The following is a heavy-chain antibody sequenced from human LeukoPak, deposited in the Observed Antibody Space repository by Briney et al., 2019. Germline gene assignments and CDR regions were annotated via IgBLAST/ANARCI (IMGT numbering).Heavy chain of an antibody. V-gene: IGHV3-21*01. CDR3: ARDPRDRNYFDY. CDR2: ISSSSSYI. Sequence: PGGSLRLSCAASGFTFSSYSMNWVRQAPGKGLEWVSSISSSSSYIYYADSVKGRFTISRDNAKNSLYLQMNSLRAEDTAVYYCARDPRDRNYFDYWGQGTLVTVSS. D-gene: IGHD2-15*01. CDR1: GFTFSSYS. J-gene: IGHJ4*02.